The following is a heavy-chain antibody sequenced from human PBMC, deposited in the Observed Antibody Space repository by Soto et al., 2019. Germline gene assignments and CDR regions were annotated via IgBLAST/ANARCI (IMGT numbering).Heavy chain of an antibody. D-gene: IGHD3-3*02. Sequence: QVQLVQSGAEVKKPGASVKFSCKTSGYTFTGFDISWVRQAPGQGREWIGLISAYNGTTNYAQKLQGRVTMTTATSTSTAYMELRSLRSDDTAVYSGARAVSHFYSYYDMDVWGKGTTVTVSS. CDR3: ARAVSHFYSYYDMDV. J-gene: IGHJ6*03. CDR1: GYTFTGFD. CDR2: ISAYNGTT. V-gene: IGHV1-18*01.